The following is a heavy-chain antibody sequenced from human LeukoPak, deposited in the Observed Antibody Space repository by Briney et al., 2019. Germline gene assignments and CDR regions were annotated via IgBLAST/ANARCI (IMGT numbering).Heavy chain of an antibody. CDR3: AKDLERHIVVVTASAVDY. D-gene: IGHD2-21*02. CDR2: ISYDGSNK. Sequence: GGSLRLSCAASGFTFSSYGMHWVRQAPGKGLEWVAVISYDGSNKYYADSVNGRFTISRDNSKNTLYLQMNSLRAEDTAVYYCAKDLERHIVVVTASAVDYWGQGTLVTVSS. CDR1: GFTFSSYG. V-gene: IGHV3-30*18. J-gene: IGHJ4*02.